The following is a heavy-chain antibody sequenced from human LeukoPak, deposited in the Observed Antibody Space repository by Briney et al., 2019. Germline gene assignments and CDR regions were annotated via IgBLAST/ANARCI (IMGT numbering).Heavy chain of an antibody. Sequence: ASVKVSCKASAGTFSSYAISWVRQAPGQGLEWMGGIIPIFGTANYAQKFQGRVTITTDESTSTAYMELSSLRSEDTAVYYCASITMVRGVIIGYPFDYWGQGTLVTVSS. J-gene: IGHJ4*02. CDR1: AGTFSSYA. CDR2: IIPIFGTA. D-gene: IGHD3-10*01. V-gene: IGHV1-69*05. CDR3: ASITMVRGVIIGYPFDY.